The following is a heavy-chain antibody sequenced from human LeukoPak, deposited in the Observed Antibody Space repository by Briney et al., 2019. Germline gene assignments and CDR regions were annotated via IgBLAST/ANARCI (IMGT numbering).Heavy chain of an antibody. CDR2: ISFDGGNK. CDR3: ARDGIVGSPLFKFDY. J-gene: IGHJ4*02. Sequence: GGSLRLSCAASGFTFNNYAIHWVRQAPGKGLEWVAIISFDGGNKYYADSVKGRFTISRDNSKNMLYLQMNSLRAEDTAVYYCARDGIVGSPLFKFDYWGQGTLVTVSS. D-gene: IGHD1-26*01. V-gene: IGHV3-30-3*01. CDR1: GFTFNNYA.